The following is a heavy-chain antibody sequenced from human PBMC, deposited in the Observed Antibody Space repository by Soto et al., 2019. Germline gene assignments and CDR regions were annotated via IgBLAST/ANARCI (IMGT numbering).Heavy chain of an antibody. J-gene: IGHJ6*03. V-gene: IGHV1-18*01. CDR1: GYPFNSYG. CDR3: ARAFTLFDYMDV. CDR2: ISHYNGNT. Sequence: QVQLVQSGAEVKKPGASVKVSCKASGYPFNSYGMSWVRQAPGQGLEWMGWISHYNGNTKYAQKLQGRVTMTTDTSTSTAYMELRSLRSDDTAVYYCARAFTLFDYMDVWGKGTTVTVS. D-gene: IGHD3-10*02.